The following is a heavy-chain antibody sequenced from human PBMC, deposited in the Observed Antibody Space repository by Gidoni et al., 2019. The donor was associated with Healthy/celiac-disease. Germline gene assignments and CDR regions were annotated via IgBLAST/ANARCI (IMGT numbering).Heavy chain of an antibody. D-gene: IGHD3-22*01. CDR2: IWYDGSNK. CDR3: ARDQSLVDYYDSSGPGY. V-gene: IGHV3-33*01. J-gene: IGHJ4*02. Sequence: VQLVESGGGVVQPGRSLLLSCAASGFTFSSYGMHWVRQAQGKGLEWVAVIWYDGSNKYYADSVKGRFTISRDNSKNTLYLQMNSLRAEDTAVYYCARDQSLVDYYDSSGPGYWGQGTLVTVSS. CDR1: GFTFSSYG.